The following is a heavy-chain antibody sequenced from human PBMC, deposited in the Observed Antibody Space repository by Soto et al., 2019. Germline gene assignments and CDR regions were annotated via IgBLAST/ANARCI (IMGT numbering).Heavy chain of an antibody. Sequence: LSLTCAVSGYSISSGYYWGWIRQPPGKGLEWIGSIYHSGSTYYNPSLKSRVTISVDTSKNQFSLKLSPVTAADTAVYYCARGRCGSGGSCLQYYYYYYGMDVWGQGTTVTVSS. D-gene: IGHD2-15*01. V-gene: IGHV4-38-2*01. CDR2: IYHSGST. J-gene: IGHJ6*02. CDR1: GYSISSGYY. CDR3: ARGRCGSGGSCLQYYYYYYGMDV.